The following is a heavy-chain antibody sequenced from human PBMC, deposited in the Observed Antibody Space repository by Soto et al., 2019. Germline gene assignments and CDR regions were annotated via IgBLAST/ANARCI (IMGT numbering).Heavy chain of an antibody. CDR1: GGSISSSSYY. Sequence: PSETLSLTCTVSGGSISSSSYYWGWIRQPPGKGLEWIGSIYYSGSTYYNPSLKSRVTISVDTSKNQFSLKLSSVTAADTAVYYCARCLITPRTIVIHGGYYYGMDVWGQGTTVTVSS. V-gene: IGHV4-39*01. J-gene: IGHJ6*02. CDR3: ARCLITPRTIVIHGGYYYGMDV. CDR2: IYYSGST. D-gene: IGHD2-2*01.